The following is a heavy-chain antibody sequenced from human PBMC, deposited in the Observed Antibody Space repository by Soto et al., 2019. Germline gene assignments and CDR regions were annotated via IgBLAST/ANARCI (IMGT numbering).Heavy chain of an antibody. V-gene: IGHV1-69*01. D-gene: IGHD3-10*01. CDR1: GGTFSSYA. CDR3: ARGYYGSGSYLSQPHDY. Sequence: QVQLVQSGAEVKKPGSSVKVPCKASGGTFSSYAISWVRQAPGQGLEWMGGIIPIFGTANYAQKFQGRVTITADESKSKDYMELSSLRSEDTAVYYCARGYYGSGSYLSQPHDYWGQGNLVTVSS. CDR2: IIPIFGTA. J-gene: IGHJ4*02.